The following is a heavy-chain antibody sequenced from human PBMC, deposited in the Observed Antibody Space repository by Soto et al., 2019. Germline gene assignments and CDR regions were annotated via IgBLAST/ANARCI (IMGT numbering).Heavy chain of an antibody. D-gene: IGHD1-26*01. Sequence: SGPTLVNPTETLTLTCTVSGFSLSNARMGVSWIRQPPGKALEWLAHIFSNDEKSYSTSLKSRLTISKDTSKSQVVLTMTNMDPVDPATYYGAGYYGPRSEKLDYWGQGTTVTVSS. CDR2: IFSNDEK. CDR3: AGYYGPRSEKLDY. J-gene: IGHJ4*02. CDR1: GFSLSNARMG. V-gene: IGHV2-26*01.